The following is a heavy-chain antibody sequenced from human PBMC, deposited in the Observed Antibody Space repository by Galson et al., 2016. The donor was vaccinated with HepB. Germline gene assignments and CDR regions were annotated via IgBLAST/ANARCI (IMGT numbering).Heavy chain of an antibody. D-gene: IGHD4-23*01. CDR3: ARSYGGYAFDI. Sequence: SETLSLTCTVSGGSISPFFWSWIRQPPGKGLEWIAYIYYSGTTNYSPSLNSRVTISLDTSKSQFSLKVTSVTAADTAVYYCARSYGGYAFDIWGQGTMVTVSS. CDR2: IYYSGTT. V-gene: IGHV4-59*01. J-gene: IGHJ3*02. CDR1: GGSISPFF.